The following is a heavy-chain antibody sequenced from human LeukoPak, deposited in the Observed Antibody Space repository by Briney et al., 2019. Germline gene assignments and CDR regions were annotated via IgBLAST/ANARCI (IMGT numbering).Heavy chain of an antibody. V-gene: IGHV3-30*02. J-gene: IGHJ4*02. Sequence: QPGGSLRLSCAASGFTFSSYAMHWVRQAPGKGLEWVAFIRYDGSNKYYADSVKGRFTISRDNSKNTLYLQMNSLRAEDTAVYYCARGMRVYPAPYCSGGSCSPLWGQGTLVTVSS. CDR2: IRYDGSNK. CDR1: GFTFSSYA. D-gene: IGHD2-15*01. CDR3: ARGMRVYPAPYCSGGSCSPL.